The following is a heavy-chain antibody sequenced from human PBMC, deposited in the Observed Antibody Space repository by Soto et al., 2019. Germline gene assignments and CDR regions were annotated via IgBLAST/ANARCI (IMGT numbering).Heavy chain of an antibody. CDR2: IYYSGNT. V-gene: IGHV4-30-4*01. CDR3: AREGGESSDGLYYFDS. J-gene: IGHJ4*02. D-gene: IGHD3-16*01. CDR1: GGSTSSDNY. Sequence: SETLSLTCTVSGGSTSSDNYWSWIRQPPGKGLEWIGHIYYSGNTDYNPSLKSRLAISIDTSKNQFSLKLSSVTAADTAGYFCAREGGESSDGLYYFDSWGQGSLVTVSS.